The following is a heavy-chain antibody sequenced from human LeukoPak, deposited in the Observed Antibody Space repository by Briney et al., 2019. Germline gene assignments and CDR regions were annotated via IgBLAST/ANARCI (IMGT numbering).Heavy chain of an antibody. CDR1: GFTVSSNY. J-gene: IGHJ4*02. CDR2: IYSDGRI. CDR3: ARESGYSYGLAGFFDY. D-gene: IGHD5-18*01. Sequence: GGSLRLSCAASGFTVSSNYMSWVRQAPGKGLEWVSVIYSDGRIHSADSVKGRFTISRDDSKNTLSLQMNSLRAEDTAAYYCARESGYSYGLAGFFDYWGQGTLVTVS. V-gene: IGHV3-53*01.